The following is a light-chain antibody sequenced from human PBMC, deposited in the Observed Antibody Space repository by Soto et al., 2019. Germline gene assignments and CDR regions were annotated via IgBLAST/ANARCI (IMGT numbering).Light chain of an antibody. CDR2: KAS. J-gene: IGKJ1*01. Sequence: DIQMTQSPCTLSASVGDRVTITCRARQYISSWLAWYQQKPGKAPKLLIYKASSLESGGPSRFSGSGYGTEFTLTISSLQLDHFATYYCEQYNSQRTFGQGTKVEIK. V-gene: IGKV1-5*03. CDR3: EQYNSQRT. CDR1: QYISSW.